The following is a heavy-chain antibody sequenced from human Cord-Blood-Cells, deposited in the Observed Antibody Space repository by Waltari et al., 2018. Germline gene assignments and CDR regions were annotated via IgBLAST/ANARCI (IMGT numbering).Heavy chain of an antibody. J-gene: IGHJ6*02. CDR2: MNPNSGNT. D-gene: IGHD6-13*01. V-gene: IGHV1-8*01. Sequence: QVQLVQSGAEVKKPGASVKVSCKASGYTFTSYDINWVRQATGQGLEWMGWMNPNSGNTGYAQKFQGRVTMTRNTSISTAYMELSSLRSEDTAVYYCARGAVYSSSWYMRFYYYGMDVWGQGTTVTVSS. CDR3: ARGAVYSSSWYMRFYYYGMDV. CDR1: GYTFTSYD.